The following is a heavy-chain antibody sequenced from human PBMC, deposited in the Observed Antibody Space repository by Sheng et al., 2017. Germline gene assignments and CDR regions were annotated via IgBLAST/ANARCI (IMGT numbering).Heavy chain of an antibody. CDR3: ARLGIAIWYFDY. Sequence: QLQLQESGPGLVKPSETLSLTCTVSGGSISSSSYYWGWIRQPPGKGLEWIGSIYYSGSHLYNPSLKSRVTISVDTSKNQFSLKLSSVTAADTAVYYCARLGIAIWYFDYWGQGTLVTVSS. CDR2: IYYSGSH. D-gene: IGHD2-21*01. V-gene: IGHV4-39*01. J-gene: IGHJ4*02. CDR1: GGSISSSSYY.